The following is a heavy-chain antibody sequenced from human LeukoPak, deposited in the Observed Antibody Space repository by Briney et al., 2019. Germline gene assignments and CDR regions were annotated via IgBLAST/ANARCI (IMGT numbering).Heavy chain of an antibody. CDR1: GGTFSSYA. V-gene: IGHV1-69*13. Sequence: SVKVSCKASGGTFSSYAISWVRQAPGQGLEWMGGIIPIFGTANHAQKFQGRVTITADESTSTAYMELSSLRSDDTAVYYCARVYSSSGWLIDYWGQGTLVTVSS. D-gene: IGHD6-19*01. CDR3: ARVYSSSGWLIDY. J-gene: IGHJ4*02. CDR2: IIPIFGTA.